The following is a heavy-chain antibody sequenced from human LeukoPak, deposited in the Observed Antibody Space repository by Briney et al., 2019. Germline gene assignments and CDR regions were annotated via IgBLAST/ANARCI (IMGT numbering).Heavy chain of an antibody. D-gene: IGHD3-16*01. V-gene: IGHV4-34*01. J-gene: IGHJ4*02. CDR2: ISHHGVT. CDR1: GGSFSGYY. Sequence: PSETLSLTCAVYGGSFSGYYWTCIRQTPGKGLEWIGEISHHGVTKYNPSLQSRVSISVDTSKNQFSLNLNSVTAAETAMYYCASFRWGVGFENGRQGPRLSVS. CDR3: ASFRWGVGFEN.